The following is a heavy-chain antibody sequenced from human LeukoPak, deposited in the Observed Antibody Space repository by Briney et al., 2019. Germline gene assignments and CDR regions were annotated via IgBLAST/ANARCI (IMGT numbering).Heavy chain of an antibody. J-gene: IGHJ4*02. V-gene: IGHV3-23*01. CDR1: GFTFSSYA. CDR3: AKSGYDFWSGYLYY. Sequence: PGGSLRLSCAASGFTFSSYAMSWVRQAPGKGLEWVSAISGSGGSTYYADSVKGRFTISRDNSKNTLYLQMNSLRAEDTAVYYCAKSGYDFWSGYLYYWGQGTLVTVSS. D-gene: IGHD3-3*01. CDR2: ISGSGGST.